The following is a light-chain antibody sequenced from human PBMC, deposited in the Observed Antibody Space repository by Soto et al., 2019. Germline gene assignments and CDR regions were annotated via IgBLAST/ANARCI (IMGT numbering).Light chain of an antibody. V-gene: IGKV3-20*01. CDR3: QQYGSSPGT. Sequence: EIVLTQSPATLSFSPGERATLSCRSSQSVRSSYLAWYQQKPGQAPRLIIFGASIRDTGIPDRFSGSGSGTDFTLTISRLESEDFAVYYCQQYGSSPGTLGQGTKVDIK. J-gene: IGKJ1*01. CDR2: GAS. CDR1: QSVRSSY.